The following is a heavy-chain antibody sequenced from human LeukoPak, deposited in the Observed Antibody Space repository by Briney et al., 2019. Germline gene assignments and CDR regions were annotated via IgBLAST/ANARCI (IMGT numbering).Heavy chain of an antibody. CDR1: GYTFTSYY. J-gene: IGHJ4*02. Sequence: EASVTVSCKASGYTFTSYYMHWVRQAPGQGLEWMGIINPSGGSTSYAQKFQGRVTMTRDMSTSTVYMELSSLRSEDTAVYYCARRRDYYDSSGYYYGYFDYWGQGTLVTVSS. D-gene: IGHD3-22*01. CDR3: ARRRDYYDSSGYYYGYFDY. V-gene: IGHV1-46*01. CDR2: INPSGGST.